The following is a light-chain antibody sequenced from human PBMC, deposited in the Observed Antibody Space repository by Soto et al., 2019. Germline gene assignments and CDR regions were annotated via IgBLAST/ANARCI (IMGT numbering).Light chain of an antibody. CDR3: MQGTHWPPT. CDR2: KVS. CDR1: QSLVYSNGNTY. V-gene: IGKV2-30*01. Sequence: DVVMTQSPLSLPVTLGQPASISCRSSQSLVYSNGNTYLHWFQQRPGQSPRRLIYKVSNRDSGVPDRFSGSVSGTDFTLRISRVEAEDVGGYYCMQGTHWPPTFGQGTKVEIK. J-gene: IGKJ1*01.